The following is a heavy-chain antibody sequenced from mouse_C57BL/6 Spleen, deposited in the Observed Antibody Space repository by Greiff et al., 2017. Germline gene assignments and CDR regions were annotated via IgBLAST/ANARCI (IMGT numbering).Heavy chain of an antibody. J-gene: IGHJ3*01. Sequence: EVMLVESGGGLVKPGGSLKLSCAASGFTFSSYAMSWVRQTPEKRLEWVATISDGGSYTYYPDNVKGRFTISRDNAKNNLYLQMSHLKSEDTAMDYCERGGDSSGFAYWGQGTLVTVSA. D-gene: IGHD3-2*02. CDR2: ISDGGSYT. V-gene: IGHV5-4*03. CDR3: ERGGDSSGFAY. CDR1: GFTFSSYA.